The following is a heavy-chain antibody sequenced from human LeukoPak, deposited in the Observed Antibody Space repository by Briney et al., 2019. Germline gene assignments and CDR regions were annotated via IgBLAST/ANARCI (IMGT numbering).Heavy chain of an antibody. CDR1: GFTFTTYW. J-gene: IGHJ4*02. D-gene: IGHD3-10*01. CDR2: INSDGSIT. Sequence: GGSLRLSCAASGFTFTTYWMHWVRQAPGKGLVWVSHINSDGSITSYADSVKGRFTISRDNSKNTLYLQMNSLRAEDTAVYYCANLVLLWFGELNYWGQGTLVTVSS. CDR3: ANLVLLWFGELNY. V-gene: IGHV3-74*01.